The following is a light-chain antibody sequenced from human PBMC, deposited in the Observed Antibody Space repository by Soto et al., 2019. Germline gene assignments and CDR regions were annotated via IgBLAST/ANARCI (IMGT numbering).Light chain of an antibody. CDR2: DVT. V-gene: IGLV2-14*03. J-gene: IGLJ1*01. CDR3: SSYTGSTSLCV. Sequence: QAVLTQPASVSGSPGQSITISCTGTSSDVGGYNYVSWYQHHPGKAPILLIYDVTIRSSWASNRFSGSKSGNTASLTISGLQAEDEADYYCSSYTGSTSLCVFGTGTKLTVL. CDR1: SSDVGGYNY.